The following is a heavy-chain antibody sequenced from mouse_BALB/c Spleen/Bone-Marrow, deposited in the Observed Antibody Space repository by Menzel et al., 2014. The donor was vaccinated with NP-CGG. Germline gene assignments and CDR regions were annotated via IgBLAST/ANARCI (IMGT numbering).Heavy chain of an antibody. V-gene: IGHV4-1*02. CDR3: ARLNYYGNLFV. CDR2: INPDSSTI. J-gene: IGHJ1*01. D-gene: IGHD1-1*01. Sequence: EVQGVESGGGLVQPGGSLKLSCAASGFAFSRYWMSWVRQAPGKGLDWIGEINPDSSTINYTPSLKDKFIISRDNAKNTLFLQMRKVRSEDTAFYYCARLNYYGNLFVWGAGTTATVSS. CDR1: GFAFSRYW.